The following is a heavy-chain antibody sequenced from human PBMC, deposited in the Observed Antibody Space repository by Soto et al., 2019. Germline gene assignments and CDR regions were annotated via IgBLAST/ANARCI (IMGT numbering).Heavy chain of an antibody. J-gene: IGHJ3*02. CDR2: ISGSGGST. CDR3: AKDRMIVGDFDI. V-gene: IGHV3-23*01. D-gene: IGHD3-22*01. Sequence: LRLSFAASGFTFSSYAMSWVRQAPGKGLEWVSAISGSGGSTYYADSVKGRFTISRDNSKNTLYLQMNSLRAEDTAVYYCAKDRMIVGDFDIWGQGTRVTVS. CDR1: GFTFSSYA.